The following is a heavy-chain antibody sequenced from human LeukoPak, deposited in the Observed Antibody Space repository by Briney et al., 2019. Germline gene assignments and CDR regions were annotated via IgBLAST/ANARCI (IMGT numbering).Heavy chain of an antibody. D-gene: IGHD2-2*01. J-gene: IGHJ4*02. Sequence: ASVKVSCKASGYTFTSYDINWVRQATGQGLEWMGWMNPNSGNTGYAQKFQGRVTMTEDTSTDTAHMELRSLRSEDTAVYYCTTGKIYCSTTSCSDDYWGQGVLVTVSS. V-gene: IGHV1-8*01. CDR2: MNPNSGNT. CDR3: TTGKIYCSTTSCSDDY. CDR1: GYTFTSYD.